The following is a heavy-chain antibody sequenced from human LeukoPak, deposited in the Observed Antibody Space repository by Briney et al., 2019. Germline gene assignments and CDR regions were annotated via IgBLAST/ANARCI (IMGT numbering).Heavy chain of an antibody. CDR3: VRLYDDYTNGRFDS. J-gene: IGHJ4*02. CDR2: ITTSSSYI. V-gene: IGHV3-21*01. Sequence: GGSLRLSCAASGFTFSAYNMNWVRRTPGKGLEWVSSITTSSSYIYYADSVKGRFTISRHNAKNSLYLQLNSLRAEDTAVYYCVRLYDDYTNGRFDSWGQGTLVTVSS. CDR1: GFTFSAYN. D-gene: IGHD4-11*01.